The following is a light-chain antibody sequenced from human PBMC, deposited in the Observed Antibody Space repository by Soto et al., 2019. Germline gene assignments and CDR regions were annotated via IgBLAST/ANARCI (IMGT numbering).Light chain of an antibody. Sequence: DIQMTQSPSTLPASVGDRVTITCRASQSISTWLAWYQQKPGTAPKVLIYHASNWQSGVPSRFSGSGSGTEFTLTILSLQPDDFSTYYCQQYNPYSFGQGTKVDIK. J-gene: IGKJ1*01. CDR3: QQYNPYS. CDR2: HAS. V-gene: IGKV1-5*01. CDR1: QSISTW.